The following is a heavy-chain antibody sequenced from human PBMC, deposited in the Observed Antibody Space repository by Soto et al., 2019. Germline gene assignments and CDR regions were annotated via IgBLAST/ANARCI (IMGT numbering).Heavy chain of an antibody. Sequence: DVQLVESGGGLVQPGGSLRLSCEASEYTFSSLWMNWVRQAPGKGLEWVAIIEQNGGERNYLDSVKGRFTISRDNAKKSVYLQMNSLRAEDTALHYCVGGYGWLPDYWGQGTRVIVSS. CDR3: VGGYGWLPDY. D-gene: IGHD6-19*01. CDR2: IEQNGGER. V-gene: IGHV3-7*05. J-gene: IGHJ4*02. CDR1: EYTFSSLW.